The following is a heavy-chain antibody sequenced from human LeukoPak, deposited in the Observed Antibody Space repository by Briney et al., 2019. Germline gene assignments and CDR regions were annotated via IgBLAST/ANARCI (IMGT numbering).Heavy chain of an antibody. D-gene: IGHD6-19*01. CDR1: GFSLSTSGVG. CDR2: IYWNDDK. V-gene: IGHV2-5*01. J-gene: IGHJ3*02. Sequence: SGPTLVKPTQTLTLTCTFSGFSLSTSGVGVGWIRQPPGKALEWLALIYWNDDKRYSPSLKSRLTITKDTSKNQVVLTMTNMDPVDTATYYCAHIRPGGWALGAFDIWGQGTMVTVSS. CDR3: AHIRPGGWALGAFDI.